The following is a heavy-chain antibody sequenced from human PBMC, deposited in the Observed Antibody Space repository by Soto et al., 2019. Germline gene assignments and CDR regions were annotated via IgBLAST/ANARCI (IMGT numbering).Heavy chain of an antibody. CDR1: GYTFTSSG. D-gene: IGHD3-22*01. V-gene: IGHV1-18*03. CDR2: ISAHTGSS. Sequence: QVQLVQSGAEVKKPGASVKVSCKASGYTFTSSGMSWVRQAPGQGLEWMGWISAHTGSSEYAQRFQGRVTMTTDRSTSTAYMELRSLRSDDMAVYYCARAFFYQGSHSRGYSFDAFDFWGPGTLVTVSS. CDR3: ARAFFYQGSHSRGYSFDAFDF. J-gene: IGHJ3*01.